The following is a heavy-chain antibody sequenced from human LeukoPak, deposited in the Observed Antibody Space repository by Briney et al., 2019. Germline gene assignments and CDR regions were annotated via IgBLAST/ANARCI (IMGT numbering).Heavy chain of an antibody. J-gene: IGHJ4*02. CDR1: GFTFSSYA. Sequence: SGGSLRLSCAASGFTFSSYAMSWVRQAPGKGLEWVSAISGSGGSTYYADSVKGRFTISRDNSKNTLYLQMNSLRAEDTAVYYCAKAGGGVVGATTYYWGQGTLVTVSS. V-gene: IGHV3-23*01. CDR2: ISGSGGST. D-gene: IGHD1-26*01. CDR3: AKAGGGVVGATTYY.